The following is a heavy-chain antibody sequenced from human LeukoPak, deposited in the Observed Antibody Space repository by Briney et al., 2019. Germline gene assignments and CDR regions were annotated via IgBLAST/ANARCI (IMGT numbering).Heavy chain of an antibody. CDR3: ARVPEGATDWYFDL. V-gene: IGHV3-20*04. Sequence: GGSLRLSCAASGFTFSSYSMSWVRQAPGKGLEWVSGINWNGGSTGYADSVEGRFTISRDNAKNSLYLQMNSLRAEDTALYYCARVPEGATDWYFDLWGRGTLVTVSS. CDR2: INWNGGST. CDR1: GFTFSSYS. D-gene: IGHD1-26*01. J-gene: IGHJ2*01.